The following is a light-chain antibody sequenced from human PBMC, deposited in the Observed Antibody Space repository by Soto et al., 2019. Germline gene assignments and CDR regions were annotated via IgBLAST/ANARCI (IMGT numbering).Light chain of an antibody. V-gene: IGKV1-6*01. Sequence: AIQMTQSPSYLSASVGDRVTITCRASQGIRNALGWYQQKPGKAPKLLIYAASSLQSGVPSRFSGSGSGTDFSLTISSLQPEDFATYYCLQDYNYPWTFGQGTKVEIK. CDR1: QGIRNA. CDR3: LQDYNYPWT. J-gene: IGKJ1*01. CDR2: AAS.